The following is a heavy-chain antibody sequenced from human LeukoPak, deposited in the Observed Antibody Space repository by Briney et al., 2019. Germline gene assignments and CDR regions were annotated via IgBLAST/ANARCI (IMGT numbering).Heavy chain of an antibody. J-gene: IGHJ4*02. CDR2: ISGSGGST. CDR3: AKDSLFYYDSSAYYPYSDY. Sequence: TGGSLRLSCPASGFTFSSYAMSWVRQAPGKGLEWVSAISGSGGSTYYADSVKGRFTISRGNSKNTLHLQMNSLRAEDTALYYCAKDSLFYYDSSAYYPYSDYWGQGTLVTVSS. CDR1: GFTFSSYA. D-gene: IGHD3-22*01. V-gene: IGHV3-23*01.